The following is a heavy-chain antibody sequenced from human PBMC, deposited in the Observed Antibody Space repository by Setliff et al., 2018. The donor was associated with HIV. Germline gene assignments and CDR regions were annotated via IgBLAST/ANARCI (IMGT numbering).Heavy chain of an antibody. V-gene: IGHV4-39*07. CDR1: GGSMTSSNYY. CDR2: ISSSGST. J-gene: IGHJ4*02. CDR3: ARVPHYFDTSGHYSWFYFDY. Sequence: PSETLSLTCTVSGGSMTSSNYYWGWIRQSPGRGLEWIGSISSSGSTTYHPSLRSRVTVSAATSKNQFSLKLTSVTAADTAVYFCARVPHYFDTSGHYSWFYFDYWGQGTLVTV. D-gene: IGHD3-22*01.